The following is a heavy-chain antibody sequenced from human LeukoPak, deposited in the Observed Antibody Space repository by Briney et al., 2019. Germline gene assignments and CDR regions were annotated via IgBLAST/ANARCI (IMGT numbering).Heavy chain of an antibody. CDR3: ALYGSGSYYNPQH. CDR1: GYTFTGYY. Sequence: ASVKVSCKASGYTFTGYYMHWVRQAPGQGLEWMGWINPNSGGTNYAQKFQGRVTMTRDTSISTAYMELSRLRSDDTAVYYCALYGSGSYYNPQHWGQGTLVTVSS. D-gene: IGHD3-10*01. V-gene: IGHV1-2*02. J-gene: IGHJ1*01. CDR2: INPNSGGT.